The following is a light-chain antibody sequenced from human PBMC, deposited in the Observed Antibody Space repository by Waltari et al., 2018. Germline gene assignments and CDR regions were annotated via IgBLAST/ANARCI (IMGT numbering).Light chain of an antibody. CDR3: QMYVRLPAT. V-gene: IGKV3-20*01. J-gene: IGKJ1*01. CDR1: QSVGRS. Sequence: EIVLTQPPGTRSLSPGERATLSCRPSQSVGRSLSWYQQKHGQAPRLLIYDASTRATGIPDRFSGGGSGTDFTLTISRLEPEDLAVYYCQMYVRLPATFGQGTKVEI. CDR2: DAS.